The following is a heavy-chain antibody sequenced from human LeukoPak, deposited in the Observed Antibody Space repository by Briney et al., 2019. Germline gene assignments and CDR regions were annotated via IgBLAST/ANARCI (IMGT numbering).Heavy chain of an antibody. J-gene: IGHJ4*02. Sequence: PGGSLRFSCAASGFTFSNYWMTWVRQAPGKGLEWVASIKQDGSEKYYVDSVKGRFTFSRDNAKNSLHLQMDSLRAEDTAIYYCARDKSAGADTGSSFYYWGQGALVSVSS. CDR3: ARDKSAGADTGSSFYY. CDR1: GFTFSNYW. CDR2: IKQDGSEK. V-gene: IGHV3-7*03. D-gene: IGHD3-10*01.